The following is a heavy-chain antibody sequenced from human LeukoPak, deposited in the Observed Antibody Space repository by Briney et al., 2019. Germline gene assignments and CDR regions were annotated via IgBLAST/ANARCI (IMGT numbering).Heavy chain of an antibody. J-gene: IGHJ6*02. CDR1: GFTFSSYA. CDR3: ARGIDFWSGSMYGMDV. V-gene: IGHV3-30-3*01. CDR2: ISYDGSNK. Sequence: GGSLRLSCAASGFTFSSYAMHWVRQAPGKGLEWVAVISYDGSNKYYADSVKGRFTISRDNSKNTLYLQMNSLRAEDTAVYYCARGIDFWSGSMYGMDVWGQGTTVTVSS. D-gene: IGHD3-3*01.